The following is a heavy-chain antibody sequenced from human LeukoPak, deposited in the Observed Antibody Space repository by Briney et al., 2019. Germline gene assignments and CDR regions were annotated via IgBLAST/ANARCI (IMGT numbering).Heavy chain of an antibody. J-gene: IGHJ6*02. CDR1: GGSISSYY. V-gene: IGHV4-59*01. CDR3: ARDPGYSSGWYMGDYYYYGMDV. D-gene: IGHD6-19*01. CDR2: IYYSGST. Sequence: PSETLSLTCTVSGGSISSYYWSWIRQPPGKGLEWIGYIYYSGSTNYNPSLKSRVTISVGTSKNQFSLKLSSVTAADTAVYYCARDPGYSSGWYMGDYYYYGMDVWGQGTTVTVSS.